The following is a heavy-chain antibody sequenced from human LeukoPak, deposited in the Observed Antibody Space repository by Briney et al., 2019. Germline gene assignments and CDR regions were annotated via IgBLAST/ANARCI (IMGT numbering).Heavy chain of an antibody. V-gene: IGHV3-21*01. CDR1: GFTFSSYS. Sequence: GGSLRLSCAASGFTFSSYSMNWVRQAPGKGLEWVSSISSSSSYIYYADSVKGRFTISRDNAKNSLYLQMNSLRAEDTAVYYCARDRQDSSGYYHDYYFDYWGQGTLVTVSS. CDR3: ARDRQDSSGYYHDYYFDY. CDR2: ISSSSSYI. D-gene: IGHD3-22*01. J-gene: IGHJ4*02.